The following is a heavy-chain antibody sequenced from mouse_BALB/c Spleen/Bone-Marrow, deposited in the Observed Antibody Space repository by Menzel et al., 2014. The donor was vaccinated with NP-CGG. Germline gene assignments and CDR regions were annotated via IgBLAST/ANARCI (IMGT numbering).Heavy chain of an antibody. CDR3: ARSRYGYYFDY. CDR1: GYTFTDYV. Sequence: EVKLVESGPELVKPGASVKMSCKASGYTFTDYVMHWVKQKPGQGLEWIGYIYPCNDGTEYTEKFKGKATLTLDKSSSTAYTDLSSLTPEDSTVYYCARSRYGYYFDYWGQGTTLTVSS. V-gene: IGHV1S136*01. J-gene: IGHJ2*01. CDR2: IYPCNDGT. D-gene: IGHD1-2*01.